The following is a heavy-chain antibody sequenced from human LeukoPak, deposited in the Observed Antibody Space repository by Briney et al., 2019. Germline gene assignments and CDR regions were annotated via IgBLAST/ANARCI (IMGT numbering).Heavy chain of an antibody. Sequence: KTSETLSLTCAVSGGSFSGYYWSWIRQPPGKGLEWIGEINHSGSTNYNPSLKSRVTISVDTSKNQFSLKLSSVTAADTAVYYCARVQRGYCSGGSCYSDYWGQGTLVTVSS. CDR1: GGSFSGYY. D-gene: IGHD2-15*01. CDR3: ARVQRGYCSGGSCYSDY. V-gene: IGHV4-34*01. J-gene: IGHJ4*02. CDR2: INHSGST.